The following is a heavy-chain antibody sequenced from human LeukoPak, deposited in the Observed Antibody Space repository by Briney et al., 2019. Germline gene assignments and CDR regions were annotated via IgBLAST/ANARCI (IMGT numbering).Heavy chain of an antibody. V-gene: IGHV4-34*09. Sequence: SETLSLTCAVYGGSFSGYYWSWIRQPPGKGLEWIGYIYYSGSTYYNPSLKSRVTISVDTSKNQFSLKLSSVTAADTAVYYCARVPHNYYDSSGYYEYFQHWGQGTLVTVSS. J-gene: IGHJ1*01. CDR2: IYYSGST. CDR3: ARVPHNYYDSSGYYEYFQH. D-gene: IGHD3-22*01. CDR1: GGSFSGYY.